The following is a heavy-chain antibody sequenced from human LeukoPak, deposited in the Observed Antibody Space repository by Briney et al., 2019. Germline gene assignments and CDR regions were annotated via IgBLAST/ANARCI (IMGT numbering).Heavy chain of an antibody. V-gene: IGHV4-59*08. CDR1: GGSISSYY. CDR3: ARSEITIFGVVPFDY. Sequence: SESLSLTCTVSGGSISSYYWSWMRQPPGKGLEWIGYIYYSGSTNYNPSLKSRVTISVDTSKNQFSLKLSSVTAADTAVYYCARSEITIFGVVPFDYWGQGTLVTVSS. CDR2: IYYSGST. J-gene: IGHJ4*02. D-gene: IGHD3-3*01.